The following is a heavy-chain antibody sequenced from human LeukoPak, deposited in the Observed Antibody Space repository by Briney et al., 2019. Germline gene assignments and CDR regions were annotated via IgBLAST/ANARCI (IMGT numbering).Heavy chain of an antibody. Sequence: ASLKVSCKTSGYTFSNFGINWVRQAPGQGLEWMGWISGNNDNPNYGQKFQGRLTVTTDTSTSTAYMELRNLRFDDTAVYYCARDGTSTDDYWGQGTLVTVSS. J-gene: IGHJ4*02. V-gene: IGHV1-18*01. CDR3: ARDGTSTDDY. CDR2: ISGNNDNP. D-gene: IGHD2-2*01. CDR1: GYTFSNFG.